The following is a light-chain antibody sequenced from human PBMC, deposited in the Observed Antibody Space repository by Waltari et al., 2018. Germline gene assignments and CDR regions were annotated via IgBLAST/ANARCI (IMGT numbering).Light chain of an antibody. Sequence: QSALTQPASVSGSPGQSITISCTGTSSDVGGYNYVSWYQQQPGKAPKLMIYDVSKRPSGVSNLFSGSTSGNTASLTISVLQAEDEADYYCSSYTSSSTDVFGTGTKVTVL. CDR3: SSYTSSSTDV. J-gene: IGLJ1*01. CDR2: DVS. CDR1: SSDVGGYNY. V-gene: IGLV2-14*01.